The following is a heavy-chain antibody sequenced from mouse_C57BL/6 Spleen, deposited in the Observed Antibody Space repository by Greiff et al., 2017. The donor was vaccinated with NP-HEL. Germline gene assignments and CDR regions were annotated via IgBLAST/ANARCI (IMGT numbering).Heavy chain of an antibody. CDR2: ISYDGSN. Sequence: EVQLQESGPGLVKPSQSLSLSCSVTGYSITSGYYWNWIRQFPGNKLEWMGYISYDGSNNYNPSLKNRISITRDTSKNQFFLKLNSVTTEDTATYYCARDPTWYFDVWGTGTTVTVSS. J-gene: IGHJ1*03. CDR3: ARDPTWYFDV. V-gene: IGHV3-6*01. CDR1: GYSITSGYY.